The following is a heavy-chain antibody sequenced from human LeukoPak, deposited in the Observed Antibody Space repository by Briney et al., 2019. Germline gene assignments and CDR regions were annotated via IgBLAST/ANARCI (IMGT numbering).Heavy chain of an antibody. D-gene: IGHD1-1*01. CDR2: ISAYNGNT. CDR1: GYTFAKYA. J-gene: IGHJ4*02. Sequence: GASVKVSCKASGYTFAKYAIHWVRQAPGQGLEWMGWISAYNGNTNYAQKLQGRVTMTTDTSTSTAYMELRSLRSDDTAVYYCARVEARILLDYWGQGTLVTVSS. CDR3: ARVEARILLDY. V-gene: IGHV1-18*04.